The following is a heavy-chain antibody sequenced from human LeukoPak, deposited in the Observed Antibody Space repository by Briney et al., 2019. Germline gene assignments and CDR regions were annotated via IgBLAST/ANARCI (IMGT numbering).Heavy chain of an antibody. J-gene: IGHJ4*02. D-gene: IGHD3-22*01. CDR2: IYYSGST. CDR3: ARAFWYYDSSGYLYYFDY. CDR1: GGSISSYY. Sequence: SETLSLTCTVSGGSISSYYWSWIRQPPGKGLESIGYIYYSGSTNYNPSLKSRVTISVDTSKNQFSLKLSSVTAADTAVYYCARAFWYYDSSGYLYYFDYWGQGTLVTVSS. V-gene: IGHV4-59*01.